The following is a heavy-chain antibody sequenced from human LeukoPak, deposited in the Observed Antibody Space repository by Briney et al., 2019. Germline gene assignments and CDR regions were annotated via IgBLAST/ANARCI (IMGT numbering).Heavy chain of an antibody. J-gene: IGHJ4*02. CDR3: ASRTGTARFDY. V-gene: IGHV4-39*07. CDR1: GGSISSSYYY. Sequence: SETLSLTCTVSGGSISSSYYYWGWLRQPPGKGLEWIGSIYYSGSTYYNPSLKSRVTISVDTSKNQFSLKLSSVTAADTAVYYCASRTGTARFDYWGQGTLVTVSS. CDR2: IYYSGST. D-gene: IGHD1-7*01.